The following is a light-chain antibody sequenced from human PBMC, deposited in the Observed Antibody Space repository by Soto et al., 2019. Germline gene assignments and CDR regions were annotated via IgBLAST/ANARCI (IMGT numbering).Light chain of an antibody. V-gene: IGLV2-14*03. CDR1: SSDVGAYNF. J-gene: IGLJ1*01. CDR3: ISYTSSSTHV. CDR2: DVS. Sequence: QPASVSGSPGQSITISCTGTSSDVGAYNFVSWYQQHPGKLPKLMIFDVSRRPSGVSDRFSGSKSGNTASLTISGLQAEDEGDYYCISYTSSSTHVFGSGTKLTVL.